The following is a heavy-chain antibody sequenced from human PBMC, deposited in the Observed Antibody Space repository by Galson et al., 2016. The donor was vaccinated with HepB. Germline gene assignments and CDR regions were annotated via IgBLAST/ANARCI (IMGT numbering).Heavy chain of an antibody. CDR2: ISHTDNT. J-gene: IGHJ2*01. V-gene: IGHV4-30-2*01. D-gene: IGHD3-3*01. CDR1: GGSINSGGYS. CDR3: ARDRYDVLSGDPYWYFDL. Sequence: SGGSINSGGYSWSWIRQPPGKGLEWIGFISHTDNTYYSPSLTSRVTISVDRSKNQFSLKLNSVTAADTAMYYCARDRYDVLSGDPYWYFDLWGRGTLVTVSS.